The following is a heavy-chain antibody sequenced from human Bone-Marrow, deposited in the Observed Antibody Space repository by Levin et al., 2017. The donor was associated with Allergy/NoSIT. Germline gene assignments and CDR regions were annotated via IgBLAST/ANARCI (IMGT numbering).Heavy chain of an antibody. V-gene: IGHV1-8*01. J-gene: IGHJ5*02. Sequence: ASVKVSCKASGYTFTSYDINWVRQATGQGLEWMGWMNPNSGNTGYAQKFQGRVTMTRNTSISTAYMELSSLRSEDTAVYYCARGVVVVAATLSIKPEKETKNWFDPWGQGTLVTVSS. CDR3: ARGVVVVAATLSIKPEKETKNWFDP. CDR1: GYTFTSYD. D-gene: IGHD2-15*01. CDR2: MNPNSGNT.